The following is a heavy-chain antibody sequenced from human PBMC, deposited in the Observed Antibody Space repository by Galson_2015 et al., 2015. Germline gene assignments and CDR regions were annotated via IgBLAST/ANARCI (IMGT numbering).Heavy chain of an antibody. CDR1: GGSISSSY. V-gene: IGHV4-59*08. CDR2: IYYTGTT. Sequence: ETLSLTCTVSGGSISSSYWSWIRQPPGKGLEWIGNIYYTGTTNYNPSLKSRVTISVDTSKNQFSLKLTSVTAADTAVYYCTRGGHGGYFYMDVWGKGTTVTVSS. CDR3: TRGGHGGYFYMDV. J-gene: IGHJ6*03. D-gene: IGHD3-16*01.